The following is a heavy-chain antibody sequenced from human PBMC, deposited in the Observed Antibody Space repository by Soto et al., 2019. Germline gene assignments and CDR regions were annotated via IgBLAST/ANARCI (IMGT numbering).Heavy chain of an antibody. V-gene: IGHV3-23*01. CDR2: ISGSGGST. CDR3: AKDGVVVPAARFDP. Sequence: GGSLRLSCAASGFTSSSYAMSWVRQAPGKGLEWVSAISGSGGSTYYADSVKGRFTISRDNSKNTLYLQMNSLRAEDTAVYYCAKDGVVVPAARFDPWGQGTLVTVSS. J-gene: IGHJ5*02. CDR1: GFTSSSYA. D-gene: IGHD2-2*01.